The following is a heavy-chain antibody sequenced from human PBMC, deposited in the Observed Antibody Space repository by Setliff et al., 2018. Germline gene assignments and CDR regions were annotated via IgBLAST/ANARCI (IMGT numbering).Heavy chain of an antibody. CDR2: ISAYNGNT. CDR3: VREGVDSRSSTDYRYYMDV. V-gene: IGHV1-18*01. CDR1: GYTFSRYG. J-gene: IGHJ6*03. Sequence: ASVKVSCKASGYTFSRYGISWVRQAPGQGLEWMGWISAYNGNTNYAQKFQGRLTIITDESTNTAFMQLSSLGSEDTAVYYCVREGVDSRSSTDYRYYMDVWGKGTTVTVS. D-gene: IGHD3-22*01.